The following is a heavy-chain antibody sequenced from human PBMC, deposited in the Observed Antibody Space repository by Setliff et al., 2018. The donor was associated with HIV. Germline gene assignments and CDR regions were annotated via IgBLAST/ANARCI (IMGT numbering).Heavy chain of an antibody. J-gene: IGHJ5*02. D-gene: IGHD3-22*01. CDR2: IRYDGSNK. CDR1: EFIFSNFW. CDR3: ARVGGGYYDSNERSWFDP. V-gene: IGHV3-30*02. Sequence: GGSLRLSCVASEFIFSNFWMSWVRQAPGKGLEWVAFIRYDGSNKYHADSVKGRFTISRDSSKNTLSLQLNSLRAEDTAVYYCARVGGGYYDSNERSWFDPWGQGTLVTVSS.